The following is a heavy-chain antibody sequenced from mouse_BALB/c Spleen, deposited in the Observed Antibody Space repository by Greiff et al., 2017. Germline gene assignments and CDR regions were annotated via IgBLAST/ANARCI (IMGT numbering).Heavy chain of an antibody. V-gene: IGHV5-9-4*01. Sequence: EVKLVESGGGLVKPGGSLKLSCAASGFTFSSYAMSWVRQSPEKRLEWVAEISSGGSYTYYPDTVTGRFTISRDNAKNTLYLEMSSLRSEDTAMYYCARATARATPSWFAYWGQGTLVTVSA. CDR1: GFTFSSYA. D-gene: IGHD3-1*01. J-gene: IGHJ3*01. CDR2: ISSGGSYT. CDR3: ARATARATPSWFAY.